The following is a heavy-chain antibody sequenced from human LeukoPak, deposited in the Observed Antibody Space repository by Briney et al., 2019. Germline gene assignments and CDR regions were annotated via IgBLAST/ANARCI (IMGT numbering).Heavy chain of an antibody. V-gene: IGHV1-69*05. CDR3: ARDAERYYDFWSGYYPYYYMDV. J-gene: IGHJ6*03. D-gene: IGHD3-3*01. Sequence: SVKVSCKASGGTFSSYAISWVRRAPGQGLEWMGGIIPIFGTANYAQKFQGRVTITTDESTSTAYMELSSLRSEDTAVYYCARDAERYYDFWSGYYPYYYMDVWGKGTTVTVSS. CDR1: GGTFSSYA. CDR2: IIPIFGTA.